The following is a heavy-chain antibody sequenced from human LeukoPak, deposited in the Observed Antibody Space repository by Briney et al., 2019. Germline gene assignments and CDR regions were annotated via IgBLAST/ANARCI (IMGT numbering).Heavy chain of an antibody. Sequence: PSETLSLTCTVSGGPISSYYWSWIRQPPGKGLEWIGYIYYSGSTNYNPSLKSRVTISVDTSKNQFSLKLSSVTAADTAVYYCARRDTAVHYFDYWGQGTLVTVSS. CDR3: ARRDTAVHYFDY. CDR1: GGPISSYY. J-gene: IGHJ4*02. D-gene: IGHD5-18*01. V-gene: IGHV4-59*01. CDR2: IYYSGST.